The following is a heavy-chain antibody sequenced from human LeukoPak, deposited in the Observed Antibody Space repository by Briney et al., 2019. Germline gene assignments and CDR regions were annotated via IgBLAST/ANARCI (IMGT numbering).Heavy chain of an antibody. CDR2: INHSGST. D-gene: IGHD6-13*01. CDR1: GGSFSNYF. J-gene: IGHJ4*02. CDR3: ARGQQQLVLSS. V-gene: IGHV4-34*01. Sequence: SEPLSLTCAVYGGSFSNYFWSWIRQPPGKGLEWIGEINHSGSTNYSPSLKSRVTISVDTSKNQFSLKLSSVTAADTAIYYCARGQQQLVLSSWGQGTLVTVSS.